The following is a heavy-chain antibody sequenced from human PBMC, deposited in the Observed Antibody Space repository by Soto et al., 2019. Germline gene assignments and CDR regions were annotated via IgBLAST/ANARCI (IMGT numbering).Heavy chain of an antibody. CDR3: AKDGFVWYSSSWYWDY. J-gene: IGHJ4*02. CDR2: ISYDGSNK. Sequence: QVQLVESGGGVVQPGRSLRLSCAASGFTFSSYGMHWVRQAPGKGLEWVAVISYDGSNKYYADSVKGRFTISRDNSKNTLYLQMNSLRAEDTAVYYCAKDGFVWYSSSWYWDYWGQGTLVTVSS. CDR1: GFTFSSYG. V-gene: IGHV3-30*18. D-gene: IGHD6-13*01.